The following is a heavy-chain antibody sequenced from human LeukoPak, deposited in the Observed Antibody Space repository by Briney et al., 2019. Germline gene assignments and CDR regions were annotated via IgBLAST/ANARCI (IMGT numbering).Heavy chain of an antibody. Sequence: PGRSLRLSCAASGFTFSSYAMHWVRQAPGKGLEWVAVISYDGSNKYYADSVKGRFTISRDNSKNTLYLQMNSLRAEDTAVYYCARDSDEVGSYIDYWGQGTLVTVSS. CDR1: GFTFSSYA. CDR3: ARDSDEVGSYIDY. J-gene: IGHJ4*02. V-gene: IGHV3-30-3*01. D-gene: IGHD3-10*01. CDR2: ISYDGSNK.